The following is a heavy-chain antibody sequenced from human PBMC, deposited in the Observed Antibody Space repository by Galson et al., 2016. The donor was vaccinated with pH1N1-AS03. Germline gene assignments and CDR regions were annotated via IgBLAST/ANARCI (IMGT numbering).Heavy chain of an antibody. CDR3: GRELWGGCEY. J-gene: IGHJ4*02. D-gene: IGHD3-3*01. Sequence: APGKGPEWVANIHPDGSEKYYGDSVKGRFTISRDNAKNSLDLQMNSLRAEDTAVYYCGRELWGGCEYWGQGTLVTVSS. CDR2: IHPDGSEK. V-gene: IGHV3-7*03.